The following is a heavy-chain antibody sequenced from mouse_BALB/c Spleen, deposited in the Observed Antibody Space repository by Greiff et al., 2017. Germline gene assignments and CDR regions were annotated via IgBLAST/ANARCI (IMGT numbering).Heavy chain of an antibody. D-gene: IGHD4-1*01. V-gene: IGHV14-4*02. Sequence: EVQLQQSGAELVRPGASVKLSCTASGFNIKDYYMHWVKQRPEQGLEWIGWIDPENGDTEYAPKFQGKATMTADTSSNTAYLQLSSLTSEDTAVYYCNAELGRRAYWGQGTLVTVSA. CDR2: IDPENGDT. J-gene: IGHJ3*01. CDR1: GFNIKDYY. CDR3: NAELGRRAY.